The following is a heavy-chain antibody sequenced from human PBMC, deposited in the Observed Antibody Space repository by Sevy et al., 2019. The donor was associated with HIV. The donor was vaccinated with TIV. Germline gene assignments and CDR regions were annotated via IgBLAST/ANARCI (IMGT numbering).Heavy chain of an antibody. CDR3: ARGGSGMEDYYYGMDV. CDR1: GFTFSSYG. CDR2: IWYDGSNK. D-gene: IGHD3-10*01. J-gene: IGHJ6*02. V-gene: IGHV3-33*01. Sequence: GGSLRLSCAASGFTFSSYGMHWVRQAPGKGLEWVAVIWYDGSNKYYADSVKGRFTISRDNSKNTRYLQMNSLRAEDTAVYYCARGGSGMEDYYYGMDVWGQGTTVTVSS.